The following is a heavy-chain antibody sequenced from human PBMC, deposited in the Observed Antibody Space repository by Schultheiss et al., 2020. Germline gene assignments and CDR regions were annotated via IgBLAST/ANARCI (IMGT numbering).Heavy chain of an antibody. CDR3: ARAVVMAGSGSYYNDDGMDV. D-gene: IGHD3-10*01. Sequence: SVKVSCKASGGTFSRYDISWVRQAPGQGLEWMGRIIPIFGIANYAQKFQGRVTITADKSTSTAYMELSSLRSEDTAVYYCARAVVMAGSGSYYNDDGMDVWGQGTTVTVSS. CDR2: IIPIFGIA. CDR1: GGTFSRYD. V-gene: IGHV1-69*04. J-gene: IGHJ6*02.